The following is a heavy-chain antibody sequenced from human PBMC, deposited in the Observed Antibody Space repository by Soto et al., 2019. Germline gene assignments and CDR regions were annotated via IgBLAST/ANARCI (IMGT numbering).Heavy chain of an antibody. D-gene: IGHD2-2*01. CDR3: ARGSSTSGWAEYFQH. Sequence: EVQLVESGGGLVQPGGSLRLSCAASGFTFSSYWMHWVRQAPGKGLVWVSRINSDGSSTSYADSVKGRFTISRDNDKTTLYLQMNSLRAEDTAVYYCARGSSTSGWAEYFQHWGQGTLVTVSS. CDR2: INSDGSST. V-gene: IGHV3-74*01. CDR1: GFTFSSYW. J-gene: IGHJ1*01.